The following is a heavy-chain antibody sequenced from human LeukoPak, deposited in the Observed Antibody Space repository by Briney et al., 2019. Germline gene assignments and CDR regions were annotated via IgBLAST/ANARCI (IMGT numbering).Heavy chain of an antibody. CDR3: AREVGAEGGYYYDSSGSGNWFDP. CDR1: GGSISSSNW. V-gene: IGHV4-4*02. Sequence: PSGTLSLTCAVSGGSISSSNWWSWVRQPPGKGLEWIGEIYHSGSTNYNPSLKSRVTISVDKSKNQFSLKLSSVTAADTAVYYCAREVGAEGGYYYDSSGSGNWFDPWGQGTLVTVSS. D-gene: IGHD3-22*01. CDR2: IYHSGST. J-gene: IGHJ5*02.